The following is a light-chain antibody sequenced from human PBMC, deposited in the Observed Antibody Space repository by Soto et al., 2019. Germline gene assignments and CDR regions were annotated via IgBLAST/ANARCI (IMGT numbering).Light chain of an antibody. Sequence: ETMLTQSAGTLSLSQGERATLSCRASQSVASNYFAWYQHKPGHASRLLVCGASIRAAGIPDRFSGSGSGTDFTLTISRLEAEDSAVYYCQLSGSWTFGQGTKA. CDR1: QSVASNY. V-gene: IGKV3-20*01. CDR3: QLSGSWT. J-gene: IGKJ1*01. CDR2: GAS.